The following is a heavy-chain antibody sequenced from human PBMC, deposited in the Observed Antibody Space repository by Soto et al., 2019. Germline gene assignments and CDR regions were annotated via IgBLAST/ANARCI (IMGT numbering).Heavy chain of an antibody. CDR3: AREPMSSGWFDLYYGMDV. V-gene: IGHV3-11*01. D-gene: IGHD6-19*01. CDR2: SSSSGTTI. J-gene: IGHJ6*02. CDR1: GVTFSDYY. Sequence: PGGSLRVCCAVSGVTFSDYYMSWIRRAPGKGVEWVSYSSSSGTTIYYAVSVKCRFTISRDNAKNSPYLQMNSLRAEDTAVYYYAREPMSSGWFDLYYGMDVWGQGTTVTVSS.